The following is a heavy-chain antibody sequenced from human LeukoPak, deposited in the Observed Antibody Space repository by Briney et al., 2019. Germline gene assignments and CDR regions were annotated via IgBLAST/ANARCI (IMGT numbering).Heavy chain of an antibody. CDR3: ARQYYDSGGYYPYFDY. Sequence: GESLKISCXGSGYSFTSYWIGWVRQMPGKGLEWMGIIYPGDSDTRYSPSFQGQVTISANKSISTAYLQWSSLKASDTAMYYCARQYYDSGGYYPYFDYWGQGSLVTVSS. D-gene: IGHD3-22*01. V-gene: IGHV5-51*01. CDR1: GYSFTSYW. CDR2: IYPGDSDT. J-gene: IGHJ4*02.